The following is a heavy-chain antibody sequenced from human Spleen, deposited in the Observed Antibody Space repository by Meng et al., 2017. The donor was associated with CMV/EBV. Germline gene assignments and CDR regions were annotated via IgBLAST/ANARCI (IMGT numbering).Heavy chain of an antibody. CDR1: GYTFTSYY. CDR2: INPSGGST. V-gene: IGHV1-46*01. J-gene: IGHJ3*02. Sequence: ASVKVSCKASGYTFTSYYMHWVRQAPGQGLEWMGIINPSGGSTSYAQKFQGRVTMTRDTSISTAYMELSRLRSDDTAVYYCAREDKAFDIWGQGTMVTVSS. CDR3: AREDKAFDI.